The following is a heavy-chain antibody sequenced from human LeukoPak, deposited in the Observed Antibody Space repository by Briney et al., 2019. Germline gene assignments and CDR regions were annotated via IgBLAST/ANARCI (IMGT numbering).Heavy chain of an antibody. D-gene: IGHD3-22*01. Sequence: SETLSLTCTVSGGSLSSGGYYWSWIRQHPGKGLEWIGYIYYSGSTYYNPSLKSRVTISVDTSKNQFSLKLSSVTAADTAVYYCAREALVSGYYLRYFDYWGQGTLVTVSS. CDR3: AREALVSGYYLRYFDY. CDR1: GGSLSSGGYY. V-gene: IGHV4-31*03. CDR2: IYYSGST. J-gene: IGHJ4*02.